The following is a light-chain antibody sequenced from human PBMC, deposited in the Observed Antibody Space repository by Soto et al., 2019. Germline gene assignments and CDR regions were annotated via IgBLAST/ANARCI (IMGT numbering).Light chain of an antibody. CDR1: QSVSSSY. V-gene: IGKV3-20*01. CDR2: GAS. Sequence: EIVLTQSPGTLSLSPGERATLSCRASQSVSSSYLAWYQQKPGQAPRLLIYGASSRATGIPDRFSGSGSGTDFTLTISRLEPEDFAVYYCQQYGSPTFGHGTRLEIK. CDR3: QQYGSPT. J-gene: IGKJ5*01.